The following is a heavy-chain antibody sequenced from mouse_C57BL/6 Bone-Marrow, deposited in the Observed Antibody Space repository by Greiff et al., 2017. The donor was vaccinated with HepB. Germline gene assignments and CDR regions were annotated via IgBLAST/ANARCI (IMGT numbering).Heavy chain of an antibody. V-gene: IGHV5-6*02. CDR3: ARIDSSVRFAY. D-gene: IGHD3-2*02. CDR2: ISSGGSYT. Sequence: DVKLVESGGDLVKPGGSLKLSCAASGFTFSSYGMSWVRQTPDKRLEWVATISSGGSYTYYPDSVKGRFTISRDNAKNTLYLQMSSLKYEDTAMYYCARIDSSVRFAYWGQGTLVTVSA. J-gene: IGHJ3*01. CDR1: GFTFSSYG.